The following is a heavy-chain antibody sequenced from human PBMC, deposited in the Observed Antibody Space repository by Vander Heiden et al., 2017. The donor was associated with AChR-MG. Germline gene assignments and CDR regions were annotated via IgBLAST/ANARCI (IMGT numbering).Heavy chain of an antibody. J-gene: IGHJ4*02. CDR1: GFTFSSYG. D-gene: IGHD6-6*01. V-gene: IGHV3-30*18. CDR3: AKDSLRWAYSSSYFDY. CDR2: ISYDGSNK. Sequence: QVQLVESGGGVVQPGRSLRLSCAASGFTFSSYGMHWVRQAPGKGLGWVAVISYDGSNKYYADSVKGRFTISRDNSKNTLYLQMNSLRAEDTAVYYCAKDSLRWAYSSSYFDYWGQGTLVTVSS.